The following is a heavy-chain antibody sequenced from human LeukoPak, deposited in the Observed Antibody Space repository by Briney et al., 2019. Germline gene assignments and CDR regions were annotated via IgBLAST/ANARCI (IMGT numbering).Heavy chain of an antibody. V-gene: IGHV3-48*04. CDR1: GFSFSNHG. D-gene: IGHD3-10*02. CDR2: ISSSGSTI. Sequence: PGGSLRLSCAASGFSFSNHGMNWVRQAPGKGLEWVSYISSSGSTIYYADSVKGRFTISRDNAKNSLYLQMNSLRAEDTAVYYCAELGITMIGGVWGKGTTVTISS. J-gene: IGHJ6*04. CDR3: AELGITMIGGV.